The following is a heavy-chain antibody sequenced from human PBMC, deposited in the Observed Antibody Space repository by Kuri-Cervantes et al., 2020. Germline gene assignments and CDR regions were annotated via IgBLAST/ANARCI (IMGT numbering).Heavy chain of an antibody. CDR3: ATDLYYDSSGPLGSLDAFDI. V-gene: IGHV1-69*13. Sequence: SVKVSCKASGGTFSSYAISWVRQAPGQGLEWMGGIIPIFGTANYAQKFQGRVTITADESTSTAYMELSSLRSEDTAVYYCATDLYYDSSGPLGSLDAFDIWGQGTMVTVSS. J-gene: IGHJ3*02. CDR2: IIPIFGTA. CDR1: GGTFSSYA. D-gene: IGHD3-22*01.